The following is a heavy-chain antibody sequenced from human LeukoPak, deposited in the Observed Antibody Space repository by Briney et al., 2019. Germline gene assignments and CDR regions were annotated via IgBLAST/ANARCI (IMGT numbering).Heavy chain of an antibody. V-gene: IGHV3-7*01. CDR1: GNTSSKWW. J-gene: IGHJ4*02. Sequence: GGSLRLSCAAPGNTSSKWWMNWVRQAPGKGLEWVANINEDGSQKYYADSVKGRFTISRDNAKNSVHLQLDSLRAEDTAYYYCIPRDEDWGQGILVTVSS. CDR3: IPRDED. CDR2: INEDGSQK.